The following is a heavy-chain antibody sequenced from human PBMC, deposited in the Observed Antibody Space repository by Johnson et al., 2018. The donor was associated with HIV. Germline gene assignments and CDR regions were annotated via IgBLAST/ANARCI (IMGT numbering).Heavy chain of an antibody. J-gene: IGHJ3*01. Sequence: QMLLVESGGGVVQPGRSLRLSCVASGFTFSSYGMNWVRQAPGKGLEWVAVISYDGSKIYHADSVKGRFTISRDNSKNMLYLQMKSLRPDDTAVYYCASGGGYELRESDAFEVWGQGTVVTVSS. V-gene: IGHV3-30*03. CDR1: GFTFSSYG. CDR2: ISYDGSKI. CDR3: ASGGGYELRESDAFEV. D-gene: IGHD1-7*01.